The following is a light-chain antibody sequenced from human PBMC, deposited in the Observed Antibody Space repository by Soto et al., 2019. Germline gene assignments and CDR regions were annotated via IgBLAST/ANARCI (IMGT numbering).Light chain of an antibody. V-gene: IGLV1-44*01. J-gene: IGLJ1*01. CDR2: LND. CDR1: FSNIGDNA. CDR3: AAWDDSLNAL. Sequence: QSVLTQPPSLSATPGQRVNISCSGSFSNIGDNAVNWYQQLPGAAPKLLIYLNDQRPSGVPDRFSGSKSGTSAFLAISGLQSEDEADYCCAAWDDSLNALFGTGTKVTVL.